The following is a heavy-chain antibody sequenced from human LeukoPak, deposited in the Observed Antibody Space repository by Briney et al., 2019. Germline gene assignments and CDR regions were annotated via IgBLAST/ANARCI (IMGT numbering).Heavy chain of an antibody. J-gene: IGHJ4*02. D-gene: IGHD3-22*01. CDR3: ARDLDQWLVGYYFDY. CDR1: GFTFSSYW. Sequence: RGSLRLSCAASGFTFSSYWMPWVRPAAGKGLVWVSRINSDGSSTSYADSVKGRFTISRDNAKNTLYLQMNSLRAEDTAVYYCARDLDQWLVGYYFDYWGQGTLVTVSS. CDR2: INSDGSST. V-gene: IGHV3-74*01.